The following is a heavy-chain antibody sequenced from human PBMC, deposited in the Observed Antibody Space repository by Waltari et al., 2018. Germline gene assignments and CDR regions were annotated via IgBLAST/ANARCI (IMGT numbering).Heavy chain of an antibody. CDR2: IYHSGST. V-gene: IGHV4-38-2*02. CDR3: ARDRGAADYIDY. CDR1: GYPISSGFY. J-gene: IGHJ4*02. D-gene: IGHD3-10*01. Sequence: QAQLQESGPGLVKPSETLSLTCAVSGYPISSGFYWGWFRQPPGKGLEWVGSIYHSGSTYYNPSLKSRVSLSVDTSTNQFSLNLISVTAADTALYYCARDRGAADYIDYWGQGTLVTVSS.